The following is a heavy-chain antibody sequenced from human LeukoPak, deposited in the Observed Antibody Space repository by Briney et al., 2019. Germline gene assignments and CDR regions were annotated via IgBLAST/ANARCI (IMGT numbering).Heavy chain of an antibody. D-gene: IGHD5-24*01. Sequence: PGGSLRLSCAAYGFTFTNFVMHWVRQAPGKGLVWVSRVNDDGRSTHYADYVKGRFTVSRDNAKNSLYLQLNSLRVEDTAVYYCAREGEMATAEYFQHWGQGTLVTVSS. V-gene: IGHV3-74*01. CDR1: GFTFTNFV. CDR3: AREGEMATAEYFQH. CDR2: VNDDGRST. J-gene: IGHJ1*01.